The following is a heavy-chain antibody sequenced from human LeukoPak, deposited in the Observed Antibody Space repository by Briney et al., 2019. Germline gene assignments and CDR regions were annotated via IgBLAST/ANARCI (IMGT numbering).Heavy chain of an antibody. CDR3: ARSGGSSWYTSLYF. Sequence: GASVKVSCKASGGSFSNKVVSWVRQAPGQGLEWIGRIIPTLGTADYAQKFQGRVTITADKTTNTAYMELSSLRSEDTAVYYCARSGGSSWYTSLYFWGQGTLVIVSS. CDR1: GGSFSNKV. V-gene: IGHV1-69*04. J-gene: IGHJ4*02. D-gene: IGHD6-13*01. CDR2: IIPTLGTA.